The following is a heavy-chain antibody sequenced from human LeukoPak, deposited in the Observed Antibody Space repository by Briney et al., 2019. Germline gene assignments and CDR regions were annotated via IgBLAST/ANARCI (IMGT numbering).Heavy chain of an antibody. CDR1: GGPISSYY. Sequence: SETLSLTCTVSGGPISSYYWSWIRQPPGKGLEWIGYIYYSGSTNYNPSLKSRVTISVDTSKNQFSLKLSSVTAADTAVYYCARGSGYSGYGREYYFDYWGQGTLVTVSS. CDR2: IYYSGST. V-gene: IGHV4-59*01. CDR3: ARGSGYSGYGREYYFDY. D-gene: IGHD5-12*01. J-gene: IGHJ4*02.